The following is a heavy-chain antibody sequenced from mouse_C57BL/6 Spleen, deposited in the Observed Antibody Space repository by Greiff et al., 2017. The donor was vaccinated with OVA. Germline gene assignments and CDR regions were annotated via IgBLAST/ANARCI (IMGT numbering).Heavy chain of an antibody. CDR1: GYTFTSYW. V-gene: IGHV1-5*01. CDR2: IYPGNSDT. J-gene: IGHJ1*03. D-gene: IGHD1-1*01. Sequence: EVQGVESGTVLARPGASVKMSCKTSGYTFTSYWMHWVKQRPGQGLEWIGAIYPGNSDTSYNQKFKGKAKLTAVTSASTAYMELSSLTNEDSAVYYCTRDYGSSHWYFDVWGTGTTVTVSS. CDR3: TRDYGSSHWYFDV.